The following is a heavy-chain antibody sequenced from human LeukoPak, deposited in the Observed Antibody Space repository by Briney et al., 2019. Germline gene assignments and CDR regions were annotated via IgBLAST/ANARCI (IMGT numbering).Heavy chain of an antibody. CDR2: IIPIFGTA. V-gene: IGHV1-69*13. CDR1: GGTFSSYA. CDR3: ARAYYYGSGTRYYGMDV. D-gene: IGHD3-10*01. J-gene: IGHJ6*02. Sequence: SVKVSCKASGGTFSSYAISWVRQAPGQGLEWTGGIIPIFGTANYAQKFQGRVTITADESTSTAYMELSSLRSEDTAVYYCARAYYYGSGTRYYGMDVWGQGTTVTVSS.